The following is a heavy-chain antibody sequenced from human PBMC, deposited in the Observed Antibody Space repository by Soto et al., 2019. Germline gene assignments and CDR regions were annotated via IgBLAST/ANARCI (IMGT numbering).Heavy chain of an antibody. Sequence: GESLKISCKGSGYNFAGYWIAWVRQMPGKDLEWMGIIYPGDSDTRYSPSFQGQVTISADKSLRTAYLQWTSLKASDTALYYCARTRSFTLGFYYDGMDVWGQGTTVTVSS. V-gene: IGHV5-51*01. D-gene: IGHD6-6*01. CDR1: GYNFAGYW. J-gene: IGHJ6*02. CDR3: ARTRSFTLGFYYDGMDV. CDR2: IYPGDSDT.